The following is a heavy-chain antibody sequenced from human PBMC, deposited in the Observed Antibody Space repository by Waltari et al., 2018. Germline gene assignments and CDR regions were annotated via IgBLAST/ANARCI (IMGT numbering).Heavy chain of an antibody. Sequence: QVQLQESGPGLVKPSGTLSLTCAVSGGSISSRNWWRWVRQPPGKGLEWIGEIYHSGSTNYNPSLKSRVTISVDKSKNQFSLKLSSVTAADTAVYYCARDYYDFWSGSRISFDYWGQGTLVTVSS. J-gene: IGHJ4*02. D-gene: IGHD3-3*01. CDR3: ARDYYDFWSGSRISFDY. CDR2: IYHSGST. CDR1: GGSISSRNW. V-gene: IGHV4-4*02.